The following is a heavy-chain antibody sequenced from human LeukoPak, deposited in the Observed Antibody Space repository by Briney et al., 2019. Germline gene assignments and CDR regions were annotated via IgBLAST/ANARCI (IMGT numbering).Heavy chain of an antibody. V-gene: IGHV4-59*08. CDR2: IYYSGTT. Sequence: PSETLSLTCTVSGGSISSYYWSWIRQPPGKGLEWIGYIYYSGTTNYNPSLKSRVTISVDTSKNHFSLKLSSVTAADTAVYYCARSLEHNYDSSGFRDYFDYWGRGTLVTVSS. D-gene: IGHD3-22*01. CDR3: ARSLEHNYDSSGFRDYFDY. J-gene: IGHJ4*02. CDR1: GGSISSYY.